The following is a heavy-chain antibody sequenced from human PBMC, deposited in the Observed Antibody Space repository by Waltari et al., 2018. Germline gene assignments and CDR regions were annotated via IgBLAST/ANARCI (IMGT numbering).Heavy chain of an antibody. V-gene: IGHV3-66*02. CDR1: GITVGNNY. J-gene: IGHJ4*02. Sequence: EVQLVESGGGLVQPGGSLRLSCAASGITVGNNYMSWVRQAPGKGLELISLIYSSGSTYYADSVKGRFTISSDNSKNTLYLQMNSLRSEDTAVYFCARDPPGVAAAGPGRGWGQGTLVTVSS. D-gene: IGHD6-25*01. CDR2: IYSSGST. CDR3: ARDPPGVAAAGPGRG.